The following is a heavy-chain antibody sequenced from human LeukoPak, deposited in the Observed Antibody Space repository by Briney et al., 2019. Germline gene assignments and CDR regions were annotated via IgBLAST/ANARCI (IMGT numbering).Heavy chain of an antibody. D-gene: IGHD1-26*01. J-gene: IGHJ4*02. CDR1: GGSISTSNYY. V-gene: IGHV4-39*07. CDR2: INHSGST. Sequence: SETLSLTCTVSGGSISTSNYYWSWIRQPPGKGLEWIGEINHSGSTNYNPSLKSRVTISVDTSKNQFSLKLSSVTAADTAVYYCARGVGHDYWGQGTLVTVSS. CDR3: ARGVGHDY.